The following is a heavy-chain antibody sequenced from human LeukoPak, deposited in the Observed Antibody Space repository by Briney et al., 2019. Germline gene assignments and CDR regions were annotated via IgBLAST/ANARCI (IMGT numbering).Heavy chain of an antibody. CDR3: ARDLPNHYDYVWGSYRPEGYYFDY. CDR1: GYSFSSGYY. J-gene: IGHJ4*02. D-gene: IGHD3-16*02. Sequence: SETLSLTCTVCGYSFSSGYYWGWIRQPPGNGLEWIGSIYHSGSTYYNPSLKSRVNISVDTSKNQFSLKLSSVTAADTAVYYCARDLPNHYDYVWGSYRPEGYYFDYWGQGTLVTVSS. CDR2: IYHSGST. V-gene: IGHV4-38-2*02.